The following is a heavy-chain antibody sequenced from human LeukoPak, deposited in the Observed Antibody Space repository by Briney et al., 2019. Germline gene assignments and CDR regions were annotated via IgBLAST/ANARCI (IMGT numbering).Heavy chain of an antibody. CDR1: GFTSSNAW. CDR2: IKSKTDGGTT. D-gene: IGHD2-21*02. CDR3: TTEFTSDWAAFDI. Sequence: GGSLRLSCAASGFTSSNAWMSWVRQAPGKGLEWVGRIKSKTDGGTTDYAAPVKGRFTISRDDSKNTLYLQMNSLKTEDTAVYYCTTEFTSDWAAFDIWGQGTMVTVSS. V-gene: IGHV3-15*01. J-gene: IGHJ3*02.